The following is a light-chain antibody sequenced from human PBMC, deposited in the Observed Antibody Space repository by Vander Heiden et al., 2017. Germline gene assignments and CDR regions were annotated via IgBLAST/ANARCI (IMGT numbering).Light chain of an antibody. Sequence: QSVLTQPPSVSGAPGQRVTISCTGSSSNIGAGYDVHWYQHFPGTAPKLLIYGNSNRPSGVPDRFSGSKSGTSASLAITGLQAEDEADYYCQSYDSSLSGWVFGGGTNLTVL. CDR1: SSNIGAGYD. CDR2: GNS. CDR3: QSYDSSLSGWV. V-gene: IGLV1-40*01. J-gene: IGLJ3*02.